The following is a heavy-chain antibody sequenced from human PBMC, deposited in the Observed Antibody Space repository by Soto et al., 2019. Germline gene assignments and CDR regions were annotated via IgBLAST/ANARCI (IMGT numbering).Heavy chain of an antibody. CDR2: IYYSGST. CDR1: GGSISSGGYY. V-gene: IGHV4-31*03. CDR3: ARGLGYHYFYTYV. J-gene: IGHJ6*03. Sequence: PSETLSLTCTVSGGSISSGGYYWSWIRQHPGKGLEWIGYIYYSGSTHYNPSLKSRVTISVDTSKNQFSLNVSSITAADTAVYYWARGLGYHYFYTYVWAKGTTVTVSS.